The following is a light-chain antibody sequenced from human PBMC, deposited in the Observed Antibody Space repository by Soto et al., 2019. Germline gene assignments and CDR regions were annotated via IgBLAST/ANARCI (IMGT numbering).Light chain of an antibody. J-gene: IGLJ2*01. CDR1: SSDVGAYNY. Sequence: QSALTQPASVSGSPGQSITISCTGTSSDVGAYNYVSWYQQHPGKAPKHMIFEVSDRPSGVSNRFSGSKSGKTASLPISGLQAEDEADYYCSSYTSSNPLVFGGGTKVTVL. CDR2: EVS. CDR3: SSYTSSNPLV. V-gene: IGLV2-14*01.